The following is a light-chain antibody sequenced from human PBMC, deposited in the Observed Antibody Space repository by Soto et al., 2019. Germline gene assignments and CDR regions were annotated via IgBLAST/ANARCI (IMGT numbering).Light chain of an antibody. CDR1: QGIGVY. V-gene: IGKV1-27*01. Sequence: DIQMTQSPSSLSASLGDRVTITCRASQGIGVYLAWFQQKPGKVPKLLIYAASALQSGVPSRFSGSGSGTDFTLTISSLQPEDFATYYCQKYNSAPLTVDGGTKVEIK. CDR3: QKYNSAPLT. CDR2: AAS. J-gene: IGKJ4*01.